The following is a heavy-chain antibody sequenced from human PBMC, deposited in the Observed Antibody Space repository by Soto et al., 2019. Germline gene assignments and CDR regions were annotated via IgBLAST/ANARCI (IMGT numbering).Heavy chain of an antibody. CDR1: GGSISSYY. D-gene: IGHD3-10*01. Sequence: SETLSLTWTVSGGSISSYYWSWIRQPPGKGLEWIGYIYYSGSTNYNPSLKSRVTISVDTSKNQFSLKLSSVTAADTAVYYCARDRYHGSGSYYKGYYYYYGMDVWGQGTTVTVSS. CDR3: ARDRYHGSGSYYKGYYYYYGMDV. V-gene: IGHV4-59*01. J-gene: IGHJ6*02. CDR2: IYYSGST.